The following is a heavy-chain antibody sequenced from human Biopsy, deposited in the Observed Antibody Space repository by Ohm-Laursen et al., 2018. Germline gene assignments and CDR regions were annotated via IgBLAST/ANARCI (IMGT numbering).Heavy chain of an antibody. CDR2: IYPGGST. CDR3: ARDSRRTAREGGMDV. Sequence: SETLSLTCNVSGGDINNYYWSWIRQPAGKGLEWIGRIYPGGSTNYNPSLKSRVTMSVDTSKKQLSLRLRSVTAADTAMYYCARDSRRTAREGGMDVWGQGTTVTVSS. D-gene: IGHD6-6*01. CDR1: GGDINNYY. J-gene: IGHJ6*02. V-gene: IGHV4-4*07.